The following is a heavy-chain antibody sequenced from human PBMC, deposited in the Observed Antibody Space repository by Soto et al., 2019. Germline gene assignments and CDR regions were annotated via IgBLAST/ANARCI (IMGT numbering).Heavy chain of an antibody. Sequence: ASVKVSCKASGYTFTNYDINWVRQATGQGLEWVGWVNPNSGNTEYAQKFQGRVTMTRDTSTSTVYMELSSLRSEDTAVYYCARGGYCGGGSCPNNWFDPWG. D-gene: IGHD2-15*01. CDR2: VNPNSGNT. CDR1: GYTFTNYD. CDR3: ARGGYCGGGSCPNNWFDP. V-gene: IGHV1-8*01. J-gene: IGHJ5*02.